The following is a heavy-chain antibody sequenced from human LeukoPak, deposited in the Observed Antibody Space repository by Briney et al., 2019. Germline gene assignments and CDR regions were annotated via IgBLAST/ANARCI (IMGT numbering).Heavy chain of an antibody. CDR1: GFTFSSYA. D-gene: IGHD6-19*01. V-gene: IGHV3-33*01. Sequence: PGGSLRLSCAASGFTFSSYAMHWVRQAPGKGLEWVAVIWYDGSNKYYADSVKGRFTISRDNSKNTLFLQMNSLRADDTAVYYCARGSSALGSGCSDWGQGTLVTVSS. CDR3: ARGSSALGSGCSD. J-gene: IGHJ4*02. CDR2: IWYDGSNK.